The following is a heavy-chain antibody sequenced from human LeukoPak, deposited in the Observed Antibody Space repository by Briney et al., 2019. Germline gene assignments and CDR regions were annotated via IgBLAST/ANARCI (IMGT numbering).Heavy chain of an antibody. CDR3: AREETMVRGSRSPRRSARTPWDV. CDR1: GYSISSGYY. CDR2: IYHSGRT. Sequence: SETLSLTCTVSGYSISSGYYWGWIRQPPGKGLEWIGSIYHSGRTFYNPSLKSRVTISVDTSKNQFSLKLTSVTAADTAVYYCAREETMVRGSRSPRRSARTPWDVWGKGTTVTVSS. J-gene: IGHJ6*04. V-gene: IGHV4-38-2*02. D-gene: IGHD3-10*01.